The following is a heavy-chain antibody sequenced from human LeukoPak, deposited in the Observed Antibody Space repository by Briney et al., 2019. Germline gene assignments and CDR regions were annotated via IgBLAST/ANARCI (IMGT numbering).Heavy chain of an antibody. J-gene: IGHJ4*02. D-gene: IGHD5-12*01. CDR2: ISYNGSNK. Sequence: GRSLRLSCAASGFTFSSYGMHWVRQAPGKGLEWVAVISYNGSNKYYADSVKGRFTISRDNSKNTLYLQMSSLRAEDTAVYYCAKGKYSGYDLEPENFDYWGQGTLVTVSS. CDR3: AKGKYSGYDLEPENFDY. V-gene: IGHV3-30*18. CDR1: GFTFSSYG.